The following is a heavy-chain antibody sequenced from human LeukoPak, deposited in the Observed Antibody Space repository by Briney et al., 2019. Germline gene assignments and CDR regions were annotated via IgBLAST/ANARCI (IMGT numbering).Heavy chain of an antibody. CDR1: GFTFSTYG. V-gene: IGHV3-30*18. CDR2: ISYDGSDK. CDR3: AKDQEAQLWSRGGYFDN. Sequence: GRSLRLSCVASGFTFSTYGMHWVRQAPGKGLEWVAVISYDGSDKYYADSVKGRFTISRDNFKNTLYLQMNSLRADDTAVYYCAKDQEAQLWSRGGYFDNWGQGTLVTVSS. D-gene: IGHD5-18*01. J-gene: IGHJ4*02.